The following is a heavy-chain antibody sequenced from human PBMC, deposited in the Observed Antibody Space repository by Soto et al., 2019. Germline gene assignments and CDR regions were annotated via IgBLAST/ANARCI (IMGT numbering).Heavy chain of an antibody. CDR3: ARATRYCSGGSCYSGAFDI. CDR1: GFTFSSYS. CDR2: ISSSSSTI. Sequence: GGSLRLSCAASGFTFSSYSMNWVRQAPGKGLEWVSYISSSSSTIYYADSVKGRFTISRDNAKNSLYLQMNSLSDEDTAVYYCARATRYCSGGSCYSGAFDIWGQGTMVTVSS. V-gene: IGHV3-48*02. J-gene: IGHJ3*02. D-gene: IGHD2-15*01.